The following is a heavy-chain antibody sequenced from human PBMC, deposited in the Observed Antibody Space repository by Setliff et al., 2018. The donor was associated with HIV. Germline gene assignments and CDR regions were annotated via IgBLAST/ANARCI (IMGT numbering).Heavy chain of an antibody. D-gene: IGHD3-22*01. CDR3: ATDYNYYDSSGPILRRGDAFDI. V-gene: IGHV1-24*01. Sequence: ASVKVSCKVSGYTLTELSMHWVRQAPGKGLEWMGGFDPEDGETIYAQKFQGRVTMTEDTSTDTAYMELSSLRSEDTAVYYCATDYNYYDSSGPILRRGDAFDIWGQGTMVTVSS. J-gene: IGHJ3*02. CDR1: GYTLTELS. CDR2: FDPEDGET.